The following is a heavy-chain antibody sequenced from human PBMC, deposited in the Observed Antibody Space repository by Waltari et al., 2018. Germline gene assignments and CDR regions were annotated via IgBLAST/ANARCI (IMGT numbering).Heavy chain of an antibody. CDR1: GGSISSGSYY. D-gene: IGHD3-22*01. J-gene: IGHJ6*02. CDR2: IYTSGST. Sequence: SLTCTVSGGSISSGSYYWSWIRQPAGKGLEWIGRIYTSGSTNYNPSLKSRVTISVDTSKNQFSLKLSSVTATDTAVYYCARGYDSSGYGMDVWGQGTTVTVSS. CDR3: ARGYDSSGYGMDV. V-gene: IGHV4-61*02.